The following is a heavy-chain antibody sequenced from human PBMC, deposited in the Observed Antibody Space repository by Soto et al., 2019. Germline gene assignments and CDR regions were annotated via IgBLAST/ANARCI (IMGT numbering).Heavy chain of an antibody. Sequence: GGSLRLSCEVSGFTFSSYSMNWVRQAPGKGLEWVSSISGSGGYIYYADSVKGRFTISRDNAKNSLYLQMTSLRDEDTALYYCARDRQSTPWYAADYWGQGSLVTVSS. CDR3: ARDRQSTPWYAADY. D-gene: IGHD6-13*01. J-gene: IGHJ4*02. V-gene: IGHV3-21*01. CDR1: GFTFSSYS. CDR2: ISGSGGYI.